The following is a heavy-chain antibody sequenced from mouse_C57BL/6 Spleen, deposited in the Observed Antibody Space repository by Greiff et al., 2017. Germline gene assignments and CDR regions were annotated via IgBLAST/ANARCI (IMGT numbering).Heavy chain of an antibody. CDR1: GYTFTSYW. V-gene: IGHV1-55*01. CDR2: IYPGSGST. CDR3: ARSGSSYVWYFDV. J-gene: IGHJ1*03. Sequence: QVQLQQPGAELVKPGASVKMSCKASGYTFTSYWITWVKQRPGQGLEWIGDIYPGSGSTNYNEKFKSKATLTVDTSSSTAYMQRSSLTSEDSAVYDCARSGSSYVWYFDVWGTGTTVTVSS. D-gene: IGHD1-1*01.